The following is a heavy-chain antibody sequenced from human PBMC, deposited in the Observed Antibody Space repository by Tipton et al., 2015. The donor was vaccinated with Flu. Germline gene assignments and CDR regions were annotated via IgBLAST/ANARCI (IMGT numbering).Heavy chain of an antibody. CDR2: VLYSGTT. CDR1: GASITDYW. D-gene: IGHD2-8*01. V-gene: IGHV4-59*01. Sequence: GLVKPSETLSLSCTVSGASITDYWWSWIRLPPGKGLEWIGYVLYSGTTSYNPSLTGRVTISVDTSKNQLSLNLTSVTAADAATYYCARGVRWLDSWGQGTLVTISS. CDR3: ARGVRWLDS. J-gene: IGHJ5*01.